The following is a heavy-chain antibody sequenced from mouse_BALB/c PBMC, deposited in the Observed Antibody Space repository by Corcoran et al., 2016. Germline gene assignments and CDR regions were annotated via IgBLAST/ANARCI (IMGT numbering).Heavy chain of an antibody. CDR3: ARILIHYYGYGYFDV. V-gene: IGHV1-9*01. CDR2: ILPGSGST. CDR1: GYTFSSYW. D-gene: IGHD1-2*01. J-gene: IGHJ1*01. Sequence: QVQLQQSGAELMKPRASVKISCKATGYTFSSYWIEWVKQRPGHGLEWIGEILPGSGSTNYNEKFKGKATFTADTSSNTAYMQLSSLTSEDSAVYYCARILIHYYGYGYFDVWGAGTTVTVSS.